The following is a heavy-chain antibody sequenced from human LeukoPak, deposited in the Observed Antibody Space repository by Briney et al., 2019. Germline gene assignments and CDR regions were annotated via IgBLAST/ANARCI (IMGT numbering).Heavy chain of an antibody. Sequence: ASVKVSCKASGYTFTGYYMHWVRQAPGQGLEWMGIINPSGGSTSYAQKFQGRVTMTRDMSTSTVYMELSSLRSEDTAVYYCARDLSGGWFDPWGQGTLVTVSS. J-gene: IGHJ5*02. CDR2: INPSGGST. CDR1: GYTFTGYY. CDR3: ARDLSGGWFDP. D-gene: IGHD3-10*01. V-gene: IGHV1-46*01.